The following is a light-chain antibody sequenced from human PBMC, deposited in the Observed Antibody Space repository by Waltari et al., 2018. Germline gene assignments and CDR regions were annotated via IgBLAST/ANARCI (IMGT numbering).Light chain of an antibody. Sequence: YDLTQAPSVSVSPGQTASIACSGDKLEDKSVSWYQQRPGLSPLFVIYQDDRRPSEIPERFSGSNSGNTATLTISGTQPMDEADYFCQAWDHSAWVFGGGTKLTVL. CDR2: QDD. V-gene: IGLV3-1*01. CDR3: QAWDHSAWV. CDR1: KLEDKS. J-gene: IGLJ3*02.